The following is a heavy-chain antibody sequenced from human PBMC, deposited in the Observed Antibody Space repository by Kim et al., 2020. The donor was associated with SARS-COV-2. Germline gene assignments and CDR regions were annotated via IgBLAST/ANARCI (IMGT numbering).Heavy chain of an antibody. CDR1: GGSFSGYY. CDR2: INHSGST. CDR3: AGLDYYDSSGQIDY. D-gene: IGHD3-22*01. V-gene: IGHV4-34*01. Sequence: SETLSLTCAVYGGSFSGYYWSWIRQPPGKGLEWIGEINHSGSTNYNPSLKSRVTISVDTSKNQFSLKLSSVTAADTAVYYCAGLDYYDSSGQIDYWGQGTLVTVSS. J-gene: IGHJ4*02.